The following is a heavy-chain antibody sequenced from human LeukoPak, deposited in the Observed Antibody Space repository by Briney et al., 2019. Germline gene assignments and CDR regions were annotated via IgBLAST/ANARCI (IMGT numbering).Heavy chain of an antibody. Sequence: ASVKVSCKASGYIFTSYGISWVRQAPGQGLEWMGWINPYNGKTKYAQKFQGRVTMTTDTSTNTAYMELRRLRSDETAVYYCARGLTHRMYYSEGGDAFDIWGQGTMVTVSS. CDR1: GYIFTSYG. CDR2: INPYNGKT. CDR3: ARGLTHRMYYSEGGDAFDI. J-gene: IGHJ3*02. V-gene: IGHV1-18*01. D-gene: IGHD3-22*01.